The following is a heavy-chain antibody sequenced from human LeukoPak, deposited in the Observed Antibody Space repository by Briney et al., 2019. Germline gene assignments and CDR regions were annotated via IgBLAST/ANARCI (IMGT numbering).Heavy chain of an antibody. J-gene: IGHJ4*02. D-gene: IGHD3-10*01. V-gene: IGHV4-34*01. CDR2: IYHSGST. Sequence: SETLSLTCAVYGGSFSGYYWSWIRQPPGKGLEWIGEIYHSGSTDYNPALKSRVTMSVDTSKNQFSLKVRSVTAADTAVYYCARSIRAGLLSGSDYWGQGTLVAVSS. CDR3: ARSIRAGLLSGSDY. CDR1: GGSFSGYY.